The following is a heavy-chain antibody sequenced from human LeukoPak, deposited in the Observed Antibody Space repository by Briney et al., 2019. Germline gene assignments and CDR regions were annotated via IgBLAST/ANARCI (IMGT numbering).Heavy chain of an antibody. CDR2: ISGSGGST. J-gene: IGHJ3*02. D-gene: IGHD3-22*01. Sequence: PGGSLRLSCAASGFTFSSYAMSWVRQAPGKGLEWVSAISGSGGSTYYADSVKGRFTISRDNSKNTLYLQMNSLRAEDTAVSYCANLFDSSGLGAFDIWGQGTMVTVSS. CDR3: ANLFDSSGLGAFDI. V-gene: IGHV3-23*01. CDR1: GFTFSSYA.